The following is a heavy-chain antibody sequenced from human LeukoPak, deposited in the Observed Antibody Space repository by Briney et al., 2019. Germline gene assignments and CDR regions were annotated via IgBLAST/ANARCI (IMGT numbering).Heavy chain of an antibody. J-gene: IGHJ6*02. V-gene: IGHV1-18*01. CDR1: GYTFTSYG. D-gene: IGHD2-2*01. CDR2: ISAYNGNT. CDR3: ARAGYCSSTSRYEADYYYYGMDV. Sequence: ASVEVSCKASGYTFTSYGISWVRQAPGQGLEWMGWISAYNGNTNYAQKLQGRVTMTTDTSTSTAYMELRSLRSDDTAVYYCARAGYCSSTSRYEADYYYYGMDVWGQGTTVTVSS.